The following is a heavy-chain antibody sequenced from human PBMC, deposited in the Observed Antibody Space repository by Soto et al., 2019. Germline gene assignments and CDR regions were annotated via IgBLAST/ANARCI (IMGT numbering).Heavy chain of an antibody. CDR2: IYHSGSA. J-gene: IGHJ5*02. CDR1: GGSISSGGYS. Sequence: SETLSLTCAVSGGSISSGGYSWSWIRQPPGKGLEWIGYIYHSGSAYYNPSLKSRVTISVDRSKNQFSLKLSSVTVADTAVYYCARVPGPWGQGTLVTVSS. CDR3: ARVPGP. V-gene: IGHV4-30-2*01.